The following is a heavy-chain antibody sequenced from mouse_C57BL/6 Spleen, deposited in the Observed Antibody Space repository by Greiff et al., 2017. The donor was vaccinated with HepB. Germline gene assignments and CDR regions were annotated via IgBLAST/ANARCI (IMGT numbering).Heavy chain of an antibody. CDR1: GYTFTSYW. CDR3: ARDGNYYGSSYYFDY. CDR2: IDPSDSYT. D-gene: IGHD1-1*01. Sequence: QVQLKQPGAELVRPGTSVKLSCKASGYTFTSYWMHWVKQRPGQGLEWIGVIDPSDSYTNYNQKFKGKATLTVDTSSSTAYMQLSSLTSEDSAVYYCARDGNYYGSSYYFDYWGQGTTLTVSS. J-gene: IGHJ2*01. V-gene: IGHV1-59*01.